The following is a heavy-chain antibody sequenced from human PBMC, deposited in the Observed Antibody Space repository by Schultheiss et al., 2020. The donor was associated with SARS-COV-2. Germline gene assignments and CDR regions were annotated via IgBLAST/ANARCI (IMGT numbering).Heavy chain of an antibody. CDR3: ARNGGYSYGYGVDY. V-gene: IGHV1-69*04. CDR1: GGTFSSYA. Sequence: SVKVSCKASGGTFSSYAISWVRQAPGQGLEWMGRIIPILGIANYAQKFQGRVTITADKSTSTAYMELSSLRSEDTAVYYCARNGGYSYGYGVDYWGQGTLVTVS. D-gene: IGHD5-18*01. J-gene: IGHJ4*02. CDR2: IIPILGIA.